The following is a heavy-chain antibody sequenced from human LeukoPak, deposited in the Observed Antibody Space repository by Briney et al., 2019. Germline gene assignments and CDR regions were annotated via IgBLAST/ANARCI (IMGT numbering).Heavy chain of an antibody. Sequence: ASVKVSCKASGYTVTSYNIHWVRQAPGQGLGWMGIINPTGGSTEYAQKFQGRVTMTRDTSTTTVYMEMSSLRSEDTAVYYCARDIAGGWNYFDYWGQGTLVTVSS. J-gene: IGHJ4*02. CDR2: INPTGGST. D-gene: IGHD1-14*01. V-gene: IGHV1-46*01. CDR1: GYTVTSYN. CDR3: ARDIAGGWNYFDY.